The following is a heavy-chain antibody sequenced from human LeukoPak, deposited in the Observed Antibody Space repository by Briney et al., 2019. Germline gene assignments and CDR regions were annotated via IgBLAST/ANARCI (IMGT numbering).Heavy chain of an antibody. D-gene: IGHD3-10*01. CDR3: AKDGGGTSGSYSY. V-gene: IGHV3-30*18. CDR1: GFTFSSYG. Sequence: PGGSLRLSCAASGFTFSSYGMHWVRQAPGKGLEWVAVISYDGSNKYYADSVKGRFTISRDNSKNTLYLQMNSLRAEDTAVYCCAKDGGGTSGSYSYWGQGTLVTVSS. J-gene: IGHJ4*02. CDR2: ISYDGSNK.